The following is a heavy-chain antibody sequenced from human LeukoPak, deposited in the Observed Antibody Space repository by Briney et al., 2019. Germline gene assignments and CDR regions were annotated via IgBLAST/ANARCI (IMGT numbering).Heavy chain of an antibody. CDR2: IYTSGST. J-gene: IGHJ5*02. D-gene: IGHD3-3*01. CDR3: ARVYVTLRFSNWFDP. V-gene: IGHV4-4*09. CDR1: GGSISSYY. Sequence: SETLSLTCTVSGGSISSYYWSWIRQPPGKGLEWIGYIYTSGSTNYNPSLKSRVTISVDTSKNQFSLKLSSVTAADTAVYYCARVYVTLRFSNWFDPWGQGTLVTVSS.